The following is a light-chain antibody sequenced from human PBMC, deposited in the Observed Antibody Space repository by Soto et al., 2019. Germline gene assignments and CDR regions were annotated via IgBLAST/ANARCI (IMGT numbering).Light chain of an antibody. V-gene: IGLV2-23*01. CDR3: CSYAGSSTFV. CDR1: SSDVGTYNL. CDR2: EAT. Sequence: QSALTQPASVSGSPGQSIAISCTGTSSDVGTYNLVSWYQQHPGKAPKLMIYEATKRPSGISDRFSGSKSGNTASLTISGLQAEDEADYFCCSYAGSSTFVFGTGSKVTVL. J-gene: IGLJ1*01.